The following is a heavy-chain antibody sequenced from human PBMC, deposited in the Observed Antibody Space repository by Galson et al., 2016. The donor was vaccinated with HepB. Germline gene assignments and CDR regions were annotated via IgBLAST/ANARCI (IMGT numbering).Heavy chain of an antibody. CDR2: IYPGDSDT. V-gene: IGHV5-51*01. D-gene: IGHD1-1*01. Sequence: QSGAEVKKPGESLKISCRGSGYNFTSSWIGWVRQMPGKGLEWMGIIYPGDSDTRYSPSFQGQVTISADKSITTAYVQWSSLKASATAMYYSARQVNDFDYWGQGTLVTVSS. J-gene: IGHJ4*02. CDR3: ARQVNDFDY. CDR1: GYNFTSSW.